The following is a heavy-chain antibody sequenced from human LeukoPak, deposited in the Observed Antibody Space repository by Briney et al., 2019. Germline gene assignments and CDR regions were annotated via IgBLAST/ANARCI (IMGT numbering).Heavy chain of an antibody. CDR3: ARSVPYEGWFDP. CDR1: GYTFTSYA. V-gene: IGHV1-2*04. D-gene: IGHD3-3*01. Sequence: ASVKVSCKASGYTFTSYAMHWVRQAPGQGLEWMGWINPNSGGTNYAQKFQGWVTMTRDTSISTAYMELSRLRSDDTAVYYCARSVPYEGWFDPWGQGTLVTVSS. J-gene: IGHJ5*02. CDR2: INPNSGGT.